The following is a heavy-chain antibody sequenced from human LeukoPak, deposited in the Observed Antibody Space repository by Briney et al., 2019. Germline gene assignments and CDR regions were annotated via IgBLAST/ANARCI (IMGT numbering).Heavy chain of an antibody. D-gene: IGHD3-22*01. V-gene: IGHV3-7*01. Sequence: GGSLRLSCAASGFIFSNTWMSWVRQAPGEGLEWVANIKGDGSEKYYVDSVKGRFTISRDNAKNSLYLQMNSLRAEDTAVYYCAREVRMIVPHFDYWGQGTLVTVSS. CDR2: IKGDGSEK. CDR3: AREVRMIVPHFDY. CDR1: GFIFSNTW. J-gene: IGHJ4*02.